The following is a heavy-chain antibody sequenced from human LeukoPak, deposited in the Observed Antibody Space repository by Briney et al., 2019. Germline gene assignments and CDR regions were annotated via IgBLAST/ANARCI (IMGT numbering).Heavy chain of an antibody. J-gene: IGHJ6*02. CDR2: ILYDGSNK. CDR1: GFTFSSYA. CDR3: ARVERIYYYGMDV. D-gene: IGHD6-25*01. V-gene: IGHV3-30*04. Sequence: PGGSLRLSCAASGFTFSSYAMHWVRQAPGKGLEWVAVILYDGSNKYYADSVKGRFTISRDNSKNTLYLQMNSLRAEDTAVYYCARVERIYYYGMDVWGQGTTVTVSS.